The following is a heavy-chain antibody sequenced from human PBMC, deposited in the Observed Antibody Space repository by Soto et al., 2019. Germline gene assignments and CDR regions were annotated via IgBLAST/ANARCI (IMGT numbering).Heavy chain of an antibody. J-gene: IGHJ4*02. V-gene: IGHV2-5*02. CDR1: GFSLSTSGVG. Sequence: QITLKASGPTLVKLTQHLTLTCTFSGFSLSTSGVGVGWFRQPPGQALEWLALIYWDDDKRYSPSLKSRLIITKDTSKNPVVLTMTNMDPVDTATYYCAHRGQPSFDYWGQGTLVTVSS. CDR2: IYWDDDK. CDR3: AHRGQPSFDY.